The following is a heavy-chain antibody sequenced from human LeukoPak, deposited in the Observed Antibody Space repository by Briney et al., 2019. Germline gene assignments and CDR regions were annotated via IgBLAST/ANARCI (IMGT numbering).Heavy chain of an antibody. V-gene: IGHV3-30*02. CDR3: AKVGAAPPRYYMDV. CDR1: GFTFSDYG. Sequence: GGSLRLSCAASGFTFSDYGMHWVRQAPGKGLEWVTFIQYDGSKKYYAGSVQGRFTISRDTSKNTLYLQMNSLRVEDTAVYYCAKVGAAPPRYYMDVWGKGTTVTVSS. CDR2: IQYDGSKK. D-gene: IGHD1-26*01. J-gene: IGHJ6*03.